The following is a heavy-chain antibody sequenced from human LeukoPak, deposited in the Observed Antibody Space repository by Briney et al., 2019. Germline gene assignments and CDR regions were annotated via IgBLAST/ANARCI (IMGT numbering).Heavy chain of an antibody. Sequence: GGSLRLSCAASGFTFSSYEMNWVRQAPGKGLEWVSYISSGGGTIYYADSVKGRFTISRDNAKKSLYLQMNSLRAEDTAVYYCARDFQWEPFDYWGQGTLVTVSS. CDR1: GFTFSSYE. CDR2: ISSGGGTI. D-gene: IGHD1-26*01. V-gene: IGHV3-48*03. J-gene: IGHJ4*02. CDR3: ARDFQWEPFDY.